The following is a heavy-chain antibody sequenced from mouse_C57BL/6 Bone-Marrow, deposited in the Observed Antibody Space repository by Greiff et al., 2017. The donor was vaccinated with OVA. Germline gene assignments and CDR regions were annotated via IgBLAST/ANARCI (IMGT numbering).Heavy chain of an antibody. V-gene: IGHV1-72*01. D-gene: IGHD2-4*01. CDR3: ARGYDYADLYFHV. J-gene: IGHJ1*03. Sequence: VKLQQPGAELVKPGASVKLSCKASGYTFTSYWMHWVKQRHGRGLEWIGGIDPNSGGTKYNEKFKSKATLTVDKTSSTAYMQLSSLTSEDSAVYYCARGYDYADLYFHVWGTGTTVTVSS. CDR1: GYTFTSYW. CDR2: IDPNSGGT.